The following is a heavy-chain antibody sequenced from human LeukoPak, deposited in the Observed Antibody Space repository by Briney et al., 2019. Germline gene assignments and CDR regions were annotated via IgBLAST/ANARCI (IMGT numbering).Heavy chain of an antibody. Sequence: SQTLSLTCAVSGGSISSGGYSWSWIRQPPGKGLEWIGYIYHSGSTYYNPSLKSRVTISVDRSKNQFSLKLSSVTAEDTAVYYCARGLWFGEFPDYWGQGTLVTVSS. V-gene: IGHV4-30-2*01. D-gene: IGHD3-10*01. CDR1: GGSISSGGYS. J-gene: IGHJ4*02. CDR2: IYHSGST. CDR3: ARGLWFGEFPDY.